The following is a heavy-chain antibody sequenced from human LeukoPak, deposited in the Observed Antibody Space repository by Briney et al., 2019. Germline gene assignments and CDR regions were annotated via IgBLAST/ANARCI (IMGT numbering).Heavy chain of an antibody. CDR1: GGTFSSYA. D-gene: IGHD2-2*02. CDR2: IIPIFGTA. V-gene: IGHV1-69*05. J-gene: IGHJ4*02. CDR3: ARSFLVCSSTSCYKSPSGY. Sequence: GASVKVSCKASGGTFSSYAISWVRQAPGQGLEWMGGIIPIFGTANYARKFQGRVTITRNTSISTAYMELSSLRSEDTAVYYCARSFLVCSSTSCYKSPSGYWGQGTLVTVSS.